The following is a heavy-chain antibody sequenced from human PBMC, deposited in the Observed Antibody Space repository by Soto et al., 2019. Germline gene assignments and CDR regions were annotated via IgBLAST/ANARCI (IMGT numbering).Heavy chain of an antibody. CDR3: ARGRNGMDV. Sequence: QVQLVQSGAEVKKPGASVKVSCKASGDPFSNYDMKWVRQATGQGLEWMGWMNPNSGNTGYARKFQGRVNMTRNTSITTVYMELSSLRSEDTAVYYCARGRNGMDVWGQGITVTVSS. V-gene: IGHV1-8*01. CDR2: MNPNSGNT. J-gene: IGHJ6*02. CDR1: GDPFSNYD.